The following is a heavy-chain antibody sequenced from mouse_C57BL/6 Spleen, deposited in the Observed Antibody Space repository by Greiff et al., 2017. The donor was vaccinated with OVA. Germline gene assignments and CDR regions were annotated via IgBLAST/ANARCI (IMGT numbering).Heavy chain of an antibody. Sequence: VQLQQPGAELVMPGASVKLSCKASGYTFTSYWMHWVKQRPGQGLEWIGEIDPSDSYTNYNQKFTGKSTLTVDTSSSTAYMQLSSLTSEDSAVYYCARGPYYYGSSLWYFDVWGTGTTVTVSS. CDR2: IDPSDSYT. CDR3: ARGPYYYGSSLWYFDV. V-gene: IGHV1-69*01. D-gene: IGHD1-1*01. CDR1: GYTFTSYW. J-gene: IGHJ1*03.